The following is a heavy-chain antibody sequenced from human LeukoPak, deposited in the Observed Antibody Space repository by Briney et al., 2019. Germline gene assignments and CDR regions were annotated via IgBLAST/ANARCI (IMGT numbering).Heavy chain of an antibody. CDR1: GYTFTSYG. V-gene: IGHV1-18*01. D-gene: IGHD6-13*01. CDR3: AIDFFDRSSWVDY. CDR2: ISAYNGNT. J-gene: IGHJ4*02. Sequence: ASVKVSCKASGYTFTSYGISWVRQAPGQGLERMGGISAYNGNTNYAQKVQGRVTMTTDTSTSTAYMELRSLRSDDTAVYYCAIDFFDRSSWVDYWGPGTLVTVSS.